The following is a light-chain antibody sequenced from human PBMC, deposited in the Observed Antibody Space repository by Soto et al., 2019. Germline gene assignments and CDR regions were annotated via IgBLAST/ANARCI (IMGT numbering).Light chain of an antibody. CDR2: NNN. J-gene: IGLJ2*01. V-gene: IGLV1-44*01. CDR1: SSNMGSNT. CDR3: AAWDDSLDAVV. Sequence: QSVLTQPPSASGTPGQRITISCSGGSSNMGSNTVNWFKQLPGTAPKLLIYNNNQRPSAVPDRFSGSKSGTSASLAIRGLQSEDEADYYCAAWDDSLDAVVFGGGTKLTVL.